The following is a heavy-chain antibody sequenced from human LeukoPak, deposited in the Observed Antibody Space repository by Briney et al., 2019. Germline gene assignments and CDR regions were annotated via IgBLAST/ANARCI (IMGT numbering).Heavy chain of an antibody. CDR2: INHRGST. CDR1: GGSFSGYY. J-gene: IGHJ4*02. D-gene: IGHD4-17*01. V-gene: IGHV4-34*01. CDR3: ASRVMTTVTKNDY. Sequence: SETLSLTCAVYGGSFSGYYWSWIRQPPGKGLEWIGEINHRGSTNYNPSLKSRVTISVDTSKNQFSLKLSSVTAADTAVYYCASRVMTTVTKNDYWGQGTLVTVSS.